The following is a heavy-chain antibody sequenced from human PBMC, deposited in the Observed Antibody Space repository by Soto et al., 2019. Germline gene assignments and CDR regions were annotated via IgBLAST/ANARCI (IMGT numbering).Heavy chain of an antibody. D-gene: IGHD3-3*01. Sequence: QITLKESGPTRVKPTQTLTLTCTFSGFSLTTSGVGVGWIRQPPGKALEWLALIYWDDDKRYSPSLKTRLTITKDTSKNQVVLTMSNMNPVDTATYYCAQSLWRGYKAWVDPWGQGTLVTVPS. CDR2: IYWDDDK. J-gene: IGHJ5*02. CDR3: AQSLWRGYKAWVDP. V-gene: IGHV2-5*02. CDR1: GFSLTTSGVG.